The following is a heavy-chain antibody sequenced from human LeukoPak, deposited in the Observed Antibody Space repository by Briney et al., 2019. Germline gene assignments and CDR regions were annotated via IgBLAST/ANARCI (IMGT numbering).Heavy chain of an antibody. J-gene: IGHJ4*02. V-gene: IGHV3-53*01. CDR2: IYSGGST. CDR3: AREGMVRGVMDY. CDR1: GFTVSSNY. D-gene: IGHD3-10*01. Sequence: GGSLRLSCAASGFTVSSNYMSWVRQAPGKGLEWVSVIYSGGSTYYADSVRGRFTISRDNSKNTLYLQMNSLRAEDTAVYYCAREGMVRGVMDYWGQGTLVTVSS.